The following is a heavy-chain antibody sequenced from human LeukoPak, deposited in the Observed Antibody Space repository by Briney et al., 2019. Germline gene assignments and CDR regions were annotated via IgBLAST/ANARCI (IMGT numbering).Heavy chain of an antibody. Sequence: GGSLRLFCAASGFTFSSYWMHWVRQAPGKGLVWVSRINSDGSSTSYADSVKGRFTISRDNAKNTLYLQMNSLRAEGTAVYYCARSTPRELLYFDYWGQGTLVTVSS. CDR2: INSDGSST. V-gene: IGHV3-74*01. D-gene: IGHD1-26*01. J-gene: IGHJ4*02. CDR3: ARSTPRELLYFDY. CDR1: GFTFSSYW.